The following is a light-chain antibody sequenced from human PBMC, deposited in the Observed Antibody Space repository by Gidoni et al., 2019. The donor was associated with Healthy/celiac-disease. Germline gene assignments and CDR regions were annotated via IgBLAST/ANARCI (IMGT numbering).Light chain of an antibody. V-gene: IGLV2-14*03. CDR3: SSYTSSSTLV. J-gene: IGLJ2*01. CDR1: SSDGGGYNY. CDR2: DVS. Sequence: QAAMTHPASVSGSPGQSITISCTGTSSDGGGYNYVSWYQQHPGKAPKLMIYDVSNRPSGVSNRFSGSKSGNTASLTISGLQADDEADYYCSSYTSSSTLVFGGGTKLPVL.